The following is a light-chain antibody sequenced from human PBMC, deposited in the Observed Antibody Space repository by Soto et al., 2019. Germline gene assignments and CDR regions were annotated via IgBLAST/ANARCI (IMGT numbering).Light chain of an antibody. CDR1: QSISSW. V-gene: IGKV1-5*01. CDR3: QQYISSSYT. Sequence: DIQMTQSPSTLSASVGDRVTITCRASQSISSWLTWYQQKPGKAPNLLIYDASSLESGVPSRFSGSGSGTDFTLTISSLQHDDFATYYCQQYISSSYTFGQGTKLEIK. CDR2: DAS. J-gene: IGKJ2*01.